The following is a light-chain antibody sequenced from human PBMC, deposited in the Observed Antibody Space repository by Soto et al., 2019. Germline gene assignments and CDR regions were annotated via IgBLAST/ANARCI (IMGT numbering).Light chain of an antibody. CDR2: EAS. Sequence: DIQMTQSPSILSASVGDRVTLTCRASQSVSTWMAWYQQKPGKAPKLLIFEASTLQRGVPSRFSGSGSETEFTLTISGLQPDDFATYYCQHYDSHRGSFGQGTKLELK. CDR3: QHYDSHRGS. J-gene: IGKJ2*01. CDR1: QSVSTW. V-gene: IGKV1-5*01.